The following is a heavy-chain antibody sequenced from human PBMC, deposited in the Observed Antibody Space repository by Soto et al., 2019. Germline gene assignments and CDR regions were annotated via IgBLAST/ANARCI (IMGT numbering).Heavy chain of an antibody. J-gene: IGHJ5*02. CDR3: ARVLAYSHCFPSCWFDP. CDR1: GYTFTSYG. CDR2: ISAYNGNT. V-gene: IGHV1-18*01. Sequence: QVQLVQSGAEVKKPGASVKVSCKASGYTFTSYGISWVRQAPGQGLEWMGWISAYNGNTNYAQKLQGRVTMTTDTSSSTAYMELRSLRSDDTAVYYCARVLAYSHCFPSCWFDPWGQGTLVTVSS. D-gene: IGHD2-21*02.